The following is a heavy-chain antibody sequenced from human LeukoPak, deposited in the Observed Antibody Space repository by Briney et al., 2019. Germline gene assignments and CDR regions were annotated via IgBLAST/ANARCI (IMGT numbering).Heavy chain of an antibody. J-gene: IGHJ4*02. Sequence: SETLSLTCTVSGGSISSYYWSWIRQPPGKGLEWIGYIYYSGSANYHPSLKSRVTISVDTSKNQFSLKLSSVTAADTAVYYCAGRFGESIFDYWGQGTLVTVSS. CDR2: IYYSGSA. D-gene: IGHD3-10*01. CDR3: AGRFGESIFDY. V-gene: IGHV4-59*12. CDR1: GGSISSYY.